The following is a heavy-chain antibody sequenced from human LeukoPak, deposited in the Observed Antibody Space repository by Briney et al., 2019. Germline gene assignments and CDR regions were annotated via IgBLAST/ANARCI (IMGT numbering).Heavy chain of an antibody. J-gene: IGHJ3*02. V-gene: IGHV4-39*01. CDR2: IYYSGST. CDR1: GGSISSSSYY. CDR3: ARQGTTVNSGAFDI. D-gene: IGHD4-17*01. Sequence: PSETLSLTCTVSGGSISSSSYYWGWIRQPPGKGLEWIVSIYYSGSTYYNPSLKSRVTISVDTSTNQFSLKLSSVTAADTAVNYCARQGTTVNSGAFDIWGQGTMATVSS.